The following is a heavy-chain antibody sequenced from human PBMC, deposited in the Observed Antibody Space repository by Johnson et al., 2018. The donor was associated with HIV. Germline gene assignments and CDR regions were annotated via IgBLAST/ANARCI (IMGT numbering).Heavy chain of an antibody. D-gene: IGHD4-17*01. CDR2: ISYDGSNK. J-gene: IGHJ3*02. V-gene: IGHV3-30*03. CDR3: ARGGDYGDWSGAFDI. Sequence: QVQLVESGGGVVQPGRSLRLSCAASGFTFSSYGMHWVRQAPGKGLEWVAVISYDGSNKYYADSVKGRFTISRDNSKNTLYMQMNSLRAEDTALYDCARGGDYGDWSGAFDIWGQGTMVTVSS. CDR1: GFTFSSYG.